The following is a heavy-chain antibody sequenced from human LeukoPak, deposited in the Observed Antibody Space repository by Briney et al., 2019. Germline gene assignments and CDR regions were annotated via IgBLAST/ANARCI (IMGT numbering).Heavy chain of an antibody. D-gene: IGHD3-22*01. J-gene: IGHJ4*02. V-gene: IGHV4-38-2*02. CDR3: ARDYDSSGYTGFDY. CDR1: GYSISSGYY. Sequence: SETLSLTCTVSGYSISSGYYWGWIRQPPGKGLEWIGSIYHSGSTYYNPSLKSRVTISVDTSKNQFSLKLSSVTAADTAVYYCARDYDSSGYTGFDYWGQGTLVTVSS. CDR2: IYHSGST.